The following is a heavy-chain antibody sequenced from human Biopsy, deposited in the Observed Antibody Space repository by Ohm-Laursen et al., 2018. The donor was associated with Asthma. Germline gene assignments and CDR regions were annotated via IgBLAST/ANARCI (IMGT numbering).Heavy chain of an antibody. V-gene: IGHV1-24*01. CDR1: GYTLTELS. CDR2: LGPAVGGT. J-gene: IGHJ4*02. Sequence: DSVRVSCKLSGYTLTELSIHWVRQAPGQELEWMGGLGPAVGGTVHARRFHSRVTMTEDTSTDTAYMELSCLSSDDTAVHYCASDFPKDYVRYNFQFWGQGTLVTVSS. CDR3: ASDFPKDYVRYNFQF. D-gene: IGHD4-17*01.